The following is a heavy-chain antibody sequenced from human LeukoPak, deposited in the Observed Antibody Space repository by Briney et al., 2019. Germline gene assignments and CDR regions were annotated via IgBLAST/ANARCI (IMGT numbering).Heavy chain of an antibody. Sequence: SVKVSCEASGGTFSSYAISWVRQAPGQGLEWMGGIIPIFGTANYAQKFQGRVTITADESTSTAYMELSSLRSEDTAVYYCARVPTGHIVVVTEYYFDYWGQGTLVTVSS. D-gene: IGHD2-21*02. CDR1: GGTFSSYA. CDR3: ARVPTGHIVVVTEYYFDY. V-gene: IGHV1-69*13. CDR2: IIPIFGTA. J-gene: IGHJ4*02.